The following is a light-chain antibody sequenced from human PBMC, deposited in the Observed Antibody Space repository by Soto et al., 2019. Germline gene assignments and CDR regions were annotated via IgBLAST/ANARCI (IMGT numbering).Light chain of an antibody. V-gene: IGLV3-21*02. CDR3: QVWDSSRGV. CDR2: DDS. Sequence: SYELTQPPSVSVAPGQTARIPCGGNNIGSKSAHWYQQKPGQAPVLVVYDDSDRPSGIPERFSGSNSGNTATLTISRVGAGDEAGSYCQVWDSSRGVFGGGTKLTVL. J-gene: IGLJ3*02. CDR1: NIGSKS.